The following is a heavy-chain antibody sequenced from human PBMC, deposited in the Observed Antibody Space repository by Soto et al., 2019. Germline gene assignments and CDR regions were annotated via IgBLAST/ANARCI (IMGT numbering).Heavy chain of an antibody. D-gene: IGHD3-10*01. CDR1: GFTFDDYA. J-gene: IGHJ4*02. Sequence: GGSLRLSCAASGFTFDDYAMHWVRQAPGKGLEWVSGISWNSGSIGYADSVKGRFTISRDNAKYSLYLQMNSLRAEDTALYYCAKGRYYYGSGSPMGYYFDYWGQGTLVTVSS. V-gene: IGHV3-9*01. CDR2: ISWNSGSI. CDR3: AKGRYYYGSGSPMGYYFDY.